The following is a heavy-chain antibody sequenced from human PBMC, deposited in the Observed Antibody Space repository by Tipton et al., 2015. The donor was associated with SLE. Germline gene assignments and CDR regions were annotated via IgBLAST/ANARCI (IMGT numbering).Heavy chain of an antibody. CDR2: IKQDGSEM. J-gene: IGHJ3*02. Sequence: SLRLSCAASGFTFSDYWMSWVRQVPGKGLEWVANIKQDGSEMFYVDSVKGRFTISRDNAKNSLYLQMKSLRAEDTAVYYCARGDYYDSSGDYHDAFDIWGQGTMVTVSS. D-gene: IGHD3-22*01. CDR3: ARGDYYDSSGDYHDAFDI. CDR1: GFTFSDYW. V-gene: IGHV3-7*01.